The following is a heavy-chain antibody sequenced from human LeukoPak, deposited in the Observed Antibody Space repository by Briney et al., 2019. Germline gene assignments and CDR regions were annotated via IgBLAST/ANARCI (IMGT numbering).Heavy chain of an antibody. V-gene: IGHV4-4*07. J-gene: IGHJ4*02. CDR3: ARGTLWGSYRYDHYYFDY. CDR1: RGSISNYY. Sequence: PSETLSLTCTVSRGSISNYYWSWIRQPAGKGLEYIGRIYSSGITDYNPSLMSRVTLSVDTSKNQFSLQLNSVTPEDTAVYYCARGTLWGSYRYDHYYFDYWGQGTLVTVSS. D-gene: IGHD3-16*02. CDR2: IYSSGIT.